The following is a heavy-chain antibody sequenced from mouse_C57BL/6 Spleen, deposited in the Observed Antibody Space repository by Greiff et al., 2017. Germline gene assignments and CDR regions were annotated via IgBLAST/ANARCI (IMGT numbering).Heavy chain of an antibody. Sequence: QVQLKESGAELVRPGASVTLSCKASGYTFTDYEMHWVKQTPVHGLEWIGAIDPETGGTAYNQKFKGKAILTADKSSSTAYMELRSLTSEDSAVYYCTREDYGSSAFADWGQGTLVTVSA. V-gene: IGHV1-15*01. J-gene: IGHJ3*01. CDR3: TREDYGSSAFAD. CDR1: GYTFTDYE. CDR2: IDPETGGT. D-gene: IGHD1-1*01.